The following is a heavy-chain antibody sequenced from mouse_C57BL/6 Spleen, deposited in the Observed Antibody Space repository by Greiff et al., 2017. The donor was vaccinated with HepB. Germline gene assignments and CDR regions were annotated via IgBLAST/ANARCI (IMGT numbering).Heavy chain of an antibody. Sequence: QVQLQQPGAELVKPGASVKVSCKASGYTFTSYWMHWVKQRPGQGLEWIGRIHPSDSDTNYNQKFKGKATLTVYQSSSTAYMQLSSLTSEDSAVYYCAIYDYDEGRAFAYWGQGTLVTVSA. V-gene: IGHV1-74*01. CDR2: IHPSDSDT. CDR3: AIYDYDEGRAFAY. CDR1: GYTFTSYW. J-gene: IGHJ3*01. D-gene: IGHD2-4*01.